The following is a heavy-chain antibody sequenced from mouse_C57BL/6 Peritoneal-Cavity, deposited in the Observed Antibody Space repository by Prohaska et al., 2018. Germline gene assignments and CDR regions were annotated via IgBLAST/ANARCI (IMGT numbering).Heavy chain of an antibody. V-gene: IGHV1-26*01. D-gene: IGHD1-1*01. Sequence: HGKSLEWIGDINPNNGGTSYNQKFKGKATLTVDKSSSTAYMELRSLTSEDSAVYYCASTVVHWGQGTTLTVSS. CDR3: ASTVVH. J-gene: IGHJ2*01. CDR2: INPNNGGT.